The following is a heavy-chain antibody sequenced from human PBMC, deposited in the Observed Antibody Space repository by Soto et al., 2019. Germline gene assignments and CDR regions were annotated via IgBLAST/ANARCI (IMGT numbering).Heavy chain of an antibody. CDR3: AREGYSSSWYKDAFDI. CDR2: INHSGST. CDR1: GGSFSGYY. V-gene: IGHV4-34*01. Sequence: SETLSLTWAVYGGSFSGYYWSWIRQPPGKGLEWIGEINHSGSTNYNPSLKSRVTISVDTSKNQFSLKLSSVTAADTAVYYCAREGYSSSWYKDAFDIWGQGTMVTVSS. D-gene: IGHD6-13*01. J-gene: IGHJ3*02.